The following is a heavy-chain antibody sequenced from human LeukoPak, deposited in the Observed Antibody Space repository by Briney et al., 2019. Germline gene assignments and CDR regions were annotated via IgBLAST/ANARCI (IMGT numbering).Heavy chain of an antibody. D-gene: IGHD2-8*01. CDR1: GYSFTSYW. CDR2: IDPSDSYT. V-gene: IGHV5-10-1*01. Sequence: GESLRISCKGSGYSFTSYWINWVRQMPGKGLEWMGRIDPSDSYTNYSPSFQGYVTISADKSISTAHLQWSSLKASDTAMYYCARQHCTNGVCHWDHWGQGTLVTVSS. J-gene: IGHJ4*02. CDR3: ARQHCTNGVCHWDH.